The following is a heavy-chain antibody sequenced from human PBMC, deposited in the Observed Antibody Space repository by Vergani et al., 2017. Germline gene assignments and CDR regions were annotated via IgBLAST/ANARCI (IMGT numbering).Heavy chain of an antibody. CDR2: IYYSGST. J-gene: IGHJ5*02. D-gene: IGHD6-19*01. Sequence: QVQLQESGPGLVKPSQTLSLTCTVSGGSISSGSYYWGWIRQPPGKGLEWIASIYYSGSTYYNPSLKSRVTISVDTSKNQFSLKLSSVTAADTAVYFCARHSTVEWLVKLGWFDPWGQGILFTVSS. CDR3: ARHSTVEWLVKLGWFDP. V-gene: IGHV4-39*01. CDR1: GGSISSGSYY.